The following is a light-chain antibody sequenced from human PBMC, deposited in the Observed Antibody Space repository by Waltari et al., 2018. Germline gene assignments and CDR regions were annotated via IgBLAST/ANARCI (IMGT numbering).Light chain of an antibody. V-gene: IGLV2-14*03. J-gene: IGLJ2*01. Sequence: QPALTQPAPASGSPGQSITIACTGTSRYVGSYHYVPWYQQHPGKAPKLIIFDVSIRPSGVSNRFSGSKSGNTASLTISGLQAEDEADYYCSSYISSSTLELFGGGTSLTVL. CDR2: DVS. CDR1: SRYVGSYHY. CDR3: SSYISSSTLEL.